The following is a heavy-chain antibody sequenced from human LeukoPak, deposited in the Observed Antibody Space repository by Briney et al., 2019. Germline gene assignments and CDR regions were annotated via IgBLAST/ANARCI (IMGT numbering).Heavy chain of an antibody. J-gene: IGHJ4*02. D-gene: IGHD3-22*01. CDR1: GFAFSSYA. CDR3: AKDFYDSSGSCYDY. Sequence: GGSLRLSCTASGFAFSSYAMSWVRQAPGVGLEWVSAIDGGGGRTWHADSVRGRFTISRDNSKNTLFMQMNSLRAEDTAVYYRAKDFYDSSGSCYDYWGQGTLVTVSS. V-gene: IGHV3-23*01. CDR2: IDGGGGRT.